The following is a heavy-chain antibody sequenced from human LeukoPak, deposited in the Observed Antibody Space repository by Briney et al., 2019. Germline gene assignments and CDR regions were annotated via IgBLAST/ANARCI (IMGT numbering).Heavy chain of an antibody. CDR3: TRVRQGSQSDY. V-gene: IGHV4-39*07. CDR2: IHHSGNA. Sequence: SETLSLTCTVSGDSISSGNYHWAWIRQPPGKGLVCIGSIHHSGNAFYNSSLESRVTISVDMSKNQFSLQLRSVTAADTAVYYCTRVRQGSQSDYWGQGTLVTVSS. CDR1: GDSISSGNYH. J-gene: IGHJ4*02.